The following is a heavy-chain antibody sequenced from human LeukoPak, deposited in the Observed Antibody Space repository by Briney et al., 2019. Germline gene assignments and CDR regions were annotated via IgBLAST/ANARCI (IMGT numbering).Heavy chain of an antibody. V-gene: IGHV4-61*02. CDR3: AREADYYYYMDV. Sequence: SQTLSLTCTVSGNSISSGDNYWSWIRQPAGKGLEWIGRIYTSGSTNYNPSLKSRVTISVDTSKNQFSLKLSSVTAADTAVYYCAREADYYYYMDVWGKGTTVTVSS. D-gene: IGHD6-25*01. CDR2: IYTSGST. CDR1: GNSISSGDNY. J-gene: IGHJ6*03.